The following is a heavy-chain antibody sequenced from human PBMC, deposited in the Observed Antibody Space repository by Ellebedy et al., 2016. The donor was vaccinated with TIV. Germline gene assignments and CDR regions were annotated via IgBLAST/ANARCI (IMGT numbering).Heavy chain of an antibody. CDR3: ARGAGDGHRPDAFDI. D-gene: IGHD5-24*01. J-gene: IGHJ3*02. Sequence: GESLKISXAASGFTVSSNYMSWVRQAPGKGLEWVAVISYDGSNKYYADSVKGRFTISRDNAKNSLYLQMNSLRAEDTAVYYCARGAGDGHRPDAFDIWGQGTMVTVSS. CDR1: GFTVSSNY. V-gene: IGHV3-30*03. CDR2: ISYDGSNK.